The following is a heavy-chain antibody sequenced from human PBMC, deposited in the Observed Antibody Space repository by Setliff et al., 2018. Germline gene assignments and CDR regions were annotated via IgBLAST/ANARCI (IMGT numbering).Heavy chain of an antibody. CDR3: ARDLNRWFGEFAFDI. J-gene: IGHJ3*02. D-gene: IGHD3-10*01. Sequence: GASVKVSCKASGYIFTGYYIHWVRQAPGQGLEWMGWINPYGGATNYAQKFQVRVTLTGDTSVSTAYMELSSLRYDDTAVYYCARDLNRWFGEFAFDIWGQGTMVTVSS. CDR2: INPYGGAT. V-gene: IGHV1-2*02. CDR1: GYIFTGYY.